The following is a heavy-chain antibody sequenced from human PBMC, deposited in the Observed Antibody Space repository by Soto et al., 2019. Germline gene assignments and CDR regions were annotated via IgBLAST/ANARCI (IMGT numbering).Heavy chain of an antibody. CDR1: GFTFSSHG. J-gene: IGHJ5*02. Sequence: GGSLRLSCAASGFTFSSHGMHWVRQAPGKGLEWVSVISGDGGDEYYGDSVKGRFTVFRDNSKNTLYLQMNSLRGDDTAVYYCAKVLNIELWSQPFDLWGQGTLVTVSS. CDR3: AKVLNIELWSQPFDL. CDR2: ISGDGGDE. V-gene: IGHV3-30*18. D-gene: IGHD2-21*01.